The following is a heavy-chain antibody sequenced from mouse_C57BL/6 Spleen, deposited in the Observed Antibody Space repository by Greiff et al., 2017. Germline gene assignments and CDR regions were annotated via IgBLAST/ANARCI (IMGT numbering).Heavy chain of an antibody. J-gene: IGHJ2*01. CDR2: IYPGDGDT. Sequence: VQLQESGPELVKPGASVKISCKASGYAFSSSWMNWVKQRPGKGLEWIGRIYPGDGDTNYNGKFKGKATLTADKSSSTAYMQLRSLTSEDSAVYFCARWGYFDDWGQGTTLTVSS. CDR3: ARWGYFDD. V-gene: IGHV1-82*01. CDR1: GYAFSSSW.